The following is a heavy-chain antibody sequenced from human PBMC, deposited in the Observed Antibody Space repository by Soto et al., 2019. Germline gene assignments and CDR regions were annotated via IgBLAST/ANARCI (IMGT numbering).Heavy chain of an antibody. CDR2: INPNSGGT. CDR3: ARDFXRSGLLWFGEPPNWFDP. D-gene: IGHD3-10*01. V-gene: IGHV1-2*02. Sequence: ASVKVSCKASGYTFTGYYMHWVRQAPGQGLEWMGWINPNSGGTNYAQKFQGRVTMTRDTSISTAYMELSRLRSDDTAVYYCARDFXRSGLLWFGEPPNWFDPWGQGTLVTVSS. J-gene: IGHJ5*02. CDR1: GYTFTGYY.